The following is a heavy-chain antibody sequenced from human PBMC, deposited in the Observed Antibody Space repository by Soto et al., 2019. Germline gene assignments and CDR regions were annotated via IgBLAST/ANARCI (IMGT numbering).Heavy chain of an antibody. V-gene: IGHV3-33*01. Sequence: QVQLVESGGGVVQPGRSLRLSCAASGFTFSSYGMHWVRQAPGKGLEWVAVIWYDGSNKYYADSVKGRFTISRDNSKNTLYLQMNSLRAEDTAVYYCARVVHMVRGGLIDYWGQGTLVTVSS. CDR2: IWYDGSNK. J-gene: IGHJ4*02. CDR3: ARVVHMVRGGLIDY. CDR1: GFTFSSYG. D-gene: IGHD3-10*01.